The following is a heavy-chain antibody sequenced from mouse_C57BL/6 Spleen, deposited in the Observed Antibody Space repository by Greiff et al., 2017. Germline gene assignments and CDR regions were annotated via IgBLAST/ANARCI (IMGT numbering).Heavy chain of an antibody. Sequence: QVQLQQPGAELVKPGASVQMSCKASGYTFTSYWITWVKQRPGQGLEWIGDIYPGSGSTNYNEKFKSKATLTVDNSSSTAYRQLSSLTSEDSAVYYCAREDYGKNYAMDYWGQGTSVTVSS. CDR1: GYTFTSYW. CDR3: AREDYGKNYAMDY. V-gene: IGHV1-55*01. CDR2: IYPGSGST. D-gene: IGHD2-1*01. J-gene: IGHJ4*01.